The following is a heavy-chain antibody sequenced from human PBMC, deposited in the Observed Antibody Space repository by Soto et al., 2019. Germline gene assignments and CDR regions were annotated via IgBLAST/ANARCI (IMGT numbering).Heavy chain of an antibody. CDR2: ISSSSSYI. V-gene: IGHV3-21*01. D-gene: IGHD1-26*01. Sequence: GTLRLAGAASGSTFSSYSMNGVRQAPGKGLEWVSSISSSSSYIYYADSVKGRFTISRDNAKNSLYLQMNSLRAEDTAVYYCARGLSVAGSYSWIYYYYGMDVWGQGTKVTVYS. CDR3: ARGLSVAGSYSWIYYYYGMDV. CDR1: GSTFSSYS. J-gene: IGHJ6*02.